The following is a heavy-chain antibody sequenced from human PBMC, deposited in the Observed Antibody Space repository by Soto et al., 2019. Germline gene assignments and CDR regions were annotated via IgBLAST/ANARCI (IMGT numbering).Heavy chain of an antibody. CDR1: GYSFTSYW. CDR2: IYPGDSDP. V-gene: IGHV5-51*01. J-gene: IGHJ4*02. CDR3: ATQMQLSPGADY. Sequence: VESLKISCKGSGYSFTSYWIRWVRQLPGKGLEWMVIIYPGDSDPRYSPSFQGQVTISTDKSISTAYLQRSSLKASDTAMYYCATQMQLSPGADYWGQGTLVTVSS. D-gene: IGHD5-18*01.